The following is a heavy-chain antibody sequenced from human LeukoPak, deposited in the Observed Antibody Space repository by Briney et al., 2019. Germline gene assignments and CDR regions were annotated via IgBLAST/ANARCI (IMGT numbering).Heavy chain of an antibody. Sequence: PSGTLSLTFAVSGGSISSSNWWSWVRQPPGKGLEWIGEIYHSGSTNYNPSLKSRVTISVDKSKNQFSLKLSSVTAADTAVYYCARESRGSSSWYRNYYFDYWGQGTLVTVSS. CDR3: ARESRGSSSWYRNYYFDY. CDR2: IYHSGST. J-gene: IGHJ4*02. CDR1: GGSISSSNW. D-gene: IGHD6-13*01. V-gene: IGHV4-4*02.